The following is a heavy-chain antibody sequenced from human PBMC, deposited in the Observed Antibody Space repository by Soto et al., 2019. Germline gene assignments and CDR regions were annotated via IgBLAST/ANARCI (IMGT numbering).Heavy chain of an antibody. J-gene: IGHJ4*02. CDR2: ISAYNGNT. D-gene: IGHD4-17*01. Sequence: GESVQVSCKASGYTFTSYGISWVRQAPGQGLEWMGWISAYNGNTNYAQKLQGRVTMTTDTSTSTAYMELRSLRSDDTAVYYGARDHMTTVTTFDDWVQGTLVTVDS. V-gene: IGHV1-18*01. CDR3: ARDHMTTVTTFDD. CDR1: GYTFTSYG.